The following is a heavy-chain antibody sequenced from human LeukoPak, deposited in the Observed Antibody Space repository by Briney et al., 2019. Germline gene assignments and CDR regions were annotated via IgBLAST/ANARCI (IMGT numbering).Heavy chain of an antibody. J-gene: IGHJ6*02. CDR3: ARGIGNSGYYYGMDV. CDR1: GFTVSSNY. V-gene: IGHV3-53*01. Sequence: GGSLRLSCAASGFTVSSNYMSWVRQAPGKGLEWVSVIYSGGSPYYTDSVKGRFTISRDNSKNTLYLQMNSLRAEDTAVYYCARGIGNSGYYYGMDVWGQGTTVTVSS. CDR2: IYSGGSP. D-gene: IGHD4-23*01.